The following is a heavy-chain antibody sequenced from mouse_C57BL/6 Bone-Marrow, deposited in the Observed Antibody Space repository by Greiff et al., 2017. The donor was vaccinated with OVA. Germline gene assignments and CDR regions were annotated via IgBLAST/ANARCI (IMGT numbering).Heavy chain of an antibody. CDR1: GYTFTDYN. Sequence: EVQLQQSGPELVKPGASVKIPCKASGYTFTDYNMDWVKQSHGKSLEWIGDINPNNGGTIYNQKFKGKATLSVDKSSSTAYMELRSLTSEDTAVYYCARCGGDWYFDVWGTGTTVTVSS. J-gene: IGHJ1*03. V-gene: IGHV1-18*01. CDR2: INPNNGGT. CDR3: ARCGGDWYFDV.